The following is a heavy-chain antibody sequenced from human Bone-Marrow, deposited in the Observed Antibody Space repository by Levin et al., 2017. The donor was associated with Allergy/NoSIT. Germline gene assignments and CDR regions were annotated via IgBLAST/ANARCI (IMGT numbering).Heavy chain of an antibody. D-gene: IGHD6-13*01. V-gene: IGHV3-74*01. CDR1: GFTFSSYW. Sequence: LSLTCAASGFTFSSYWMHWVRQAPGKGLVWVSRINSDGSSTNYADSVKGRFTISRDNAKNTLYLQMNSLRAEDTAVYYCARRSISSSPYYFDYWGQGNLVTVSS. CDR2: INSDGSST. CDR3: ARRSISSSPYYFDY. J-gene: IGHJ4*02.